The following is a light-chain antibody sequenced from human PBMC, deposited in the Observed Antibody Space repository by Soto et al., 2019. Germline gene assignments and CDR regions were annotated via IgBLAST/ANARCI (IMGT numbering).Light chain of an antibody. CDR3: LQDYNYPRT. J-gene: IGKJ1*01. CDR2: GAS. CDR1: QGIRDN. V-gene: IGKV1-6*01. Sequence: QMTQSPSSLSASVGDRVTISCRASQGIRDNLGWYQWKPGRAPKLLLYGASRLLSGVPSRFSGSGSGTDFTLTITSLQPEDFATYFCLQDYNYPRTFGQGTKVDIK.